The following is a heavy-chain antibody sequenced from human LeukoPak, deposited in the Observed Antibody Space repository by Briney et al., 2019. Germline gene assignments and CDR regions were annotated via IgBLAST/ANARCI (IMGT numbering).Heavy chain of an antibody. Sequence: PGGSLRLSCAASGFTFSSYGMHWVRQAPGKGLEWVAVIWYDGSNKYYADSVKGRFTISRDNSKNTLYLQMNSLRAEDTAVYYCARETETTTDYTYYFDYWGQGTLVTVSS. D-gene: IGHD4-11*01. CDR2: IWYDGSNK. CDR3: ARETETTTDYTYYFDY. CDR1: GFTFSSYG. V-gene: IGHV3-33*01. J-gene: IGHJ4*02.